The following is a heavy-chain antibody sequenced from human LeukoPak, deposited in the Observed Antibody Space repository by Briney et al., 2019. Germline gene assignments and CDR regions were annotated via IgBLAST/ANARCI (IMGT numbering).Heavy chain of an antibody. CDR3: ARDPYSRSWSYGMDV. CDR1: GFTFSTYW. V-gene: IGHV3-7*05. CDR2: IKEDGSEE. D-gene: IGHD6-13*01. J-gene: IGHJ6*02. Sequence: PGGCLRLSCTASGFTFSTYWVSSVPQNPEKGLEWVANIKEDGSEEVYVDSVKGRFTISRDNAKSSLYLQMNSLRTEDTAVYYCARDPYSRSWSYGMDVWGQGTTVTVSS.